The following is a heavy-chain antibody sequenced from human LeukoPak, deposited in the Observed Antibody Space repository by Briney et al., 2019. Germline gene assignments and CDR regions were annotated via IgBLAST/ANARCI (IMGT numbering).Heavy chain of an antibody. CDR1: GGSISNSNYY. D-gene: IGHD2-2*01. CDR2: IYYSGST. J-gene: IGHJ3*02. V-gene: IGHV4-39*01. CDR3: ARIPTNAVPAAHNGFDI. Sequence: SETVSLTCTVSGGSISNSNYYWGWIRQPPGKGLEWIGNIYYSGSTYYNPSLRSRVTISVDTSKNQFSLKLSSVTAADTAVYYCARIPTNAVPAAHNGFDIWGQGTMLTVSS.